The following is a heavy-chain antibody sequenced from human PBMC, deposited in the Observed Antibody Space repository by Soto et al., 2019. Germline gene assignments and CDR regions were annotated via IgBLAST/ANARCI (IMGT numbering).Heavy chain of an antibody. CDR3: AKDMVRGVIGAFDI. V-gene: IGHV3-9*01. J-gene: IGHJ3*02. CDR1: GFTFEDYA. D-gene: IGHD3-10*01. CDR2: ISWNRGSI. Sequence: EVQLVESGGGLVQPGRSLRLSCAASGFTFEDYAMHWVRQAPGKGLEWVSGISWNRGSIGYADSVKGRFTISRDNAKNALYLRMNILRAEDTALYYCAKDMVRGVIGAFDIWGQGTMVTVSS.